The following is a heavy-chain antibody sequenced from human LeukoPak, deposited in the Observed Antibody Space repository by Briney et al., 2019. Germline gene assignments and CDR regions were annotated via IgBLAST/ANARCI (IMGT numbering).Heavy chain of an antibody. CDR3: AKDLVVVAAAPLGAFDI. D-gene: IGHD2-15*01. J-gene: IGHJ3*02. V-gene: IGHV3-23*01. Sequence: PGGSLRLSCAASGFTVSSNYMSWVRQAPGKGLEWASAISGSGGSTYYADSVKGRFTISRDNSKNTLYLQMNSLRAEDTAVYYCAKDLVVVAAAPLGAFDIWGQGTMVTVSS. CDR2: ISGSGGST. CDR1: GFTVSSNY.